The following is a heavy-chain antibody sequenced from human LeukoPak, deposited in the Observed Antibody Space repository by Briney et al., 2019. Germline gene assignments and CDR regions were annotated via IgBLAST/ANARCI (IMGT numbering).Heavy chain of an antibody. V-gene: IGHV4-39*01. D-gene: IGHD3-22*01. CDR3: ARHVPPYCYDSSGSNFDY. Sequence: SETLSLTCTVSGGSISSSSYSWGWIRQPPGKGPEWIASIYYSGSTYYNPSRKSRVTISVDTSKNQFSLRLSSVTAADTAVYYCARHVPPYCYDSSGSNFDYWGQGTLVTVSS. J-gene: IGHJ4*02. CDR2: IYYSGST. CDR1: GGSISSSSYS.